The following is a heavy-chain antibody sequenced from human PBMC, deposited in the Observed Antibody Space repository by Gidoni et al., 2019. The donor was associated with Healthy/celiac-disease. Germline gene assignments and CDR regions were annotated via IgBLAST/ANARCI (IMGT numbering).Heavy chain of an antibody. J-gene: IGHJ6*02. CDR1: GFTFTSSS. Sequence: QMQLVPSGPEVKKPGTSVTVSCKASGFTFTSSSVQWVRPARGQRLEWIGWIVVGSGNTNYAQKFQERVTITRDMSTSTAYMELSSLGSEDTAVYYCVAATRSYYYGMDVWGQGTTVTVSS. CDR3: VAATRSYYYGMDV. V-gene: IGHV1-58*01. CDR2: IVVGSGNT. D-gene: IGHD2-15*01.